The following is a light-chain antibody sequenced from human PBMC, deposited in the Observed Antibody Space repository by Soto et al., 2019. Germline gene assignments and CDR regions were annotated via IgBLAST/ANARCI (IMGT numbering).Light chain of an antibody. CDR3: QQHISAPPGFT. V-gene: IGKV3-20*01. Sequence: EIVLTQSPGTLSLFPGERATLSCRASQSVSSTYFAWYRQKPGQPPSLLIYGASNRATGVPDRFSGSGSGPDSTLTLSRLEPEDFEVYYCQQHISAPPGFTFGPGTTVEIK. CDR2: GAS. CDR1: QSVSSTY. J-gene: IGKJ3*01.